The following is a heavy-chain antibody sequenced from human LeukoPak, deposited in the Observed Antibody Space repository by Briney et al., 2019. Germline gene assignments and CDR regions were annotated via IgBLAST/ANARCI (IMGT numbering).Heavy chain of an antibody. V-gene: IGHV3-66*01. Sequence: GGSLRLSCAASGFTVSSNYMSWVRQAPGKGLEWVSVIYSGSTTYYADSVKGRFTISRDNSKNTLCLQMNSLRVEDTAVYYCARGPLRGMDVWGQGTTVTVSS. J-gene: IGHJ6*02. CDR3: ARGPLRGMDV. CDR2: IYSGSTT. CDR1: GFTVSSNY.